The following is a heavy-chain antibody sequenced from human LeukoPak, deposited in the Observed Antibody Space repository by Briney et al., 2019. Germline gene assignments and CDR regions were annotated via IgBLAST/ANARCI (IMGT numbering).Heavy chain of an antibody. V-gene: IGHV1-18*01. Sequence: ASVKVSCKASGYTFTSYGIRWVRQAPGQGLEWMGWISAYNGNTNYAQKLQGRVTMTTDTSTSTAYMELRSLRSDDTAVYYCARSLIPYDSSGYYPFDYWGQGTLVTVSS. J-gene: IGHJ4*02. CDR1: GYTFTSYG. D-gene: IGHD3-22*01. CDR3: ARSLIPYDSSGYYPFDY. CDR2: ISAYNGNT.